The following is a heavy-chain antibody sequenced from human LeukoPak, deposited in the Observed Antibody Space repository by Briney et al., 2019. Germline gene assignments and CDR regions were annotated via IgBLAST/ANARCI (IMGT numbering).Heavy chain of an antibody. Sequence: PSETLSLICTVSGGSISSYYWSWIRQPPGKGLEWIGYIYYSGSTNYNPSLKSRVTISVDTSKNQFSLKLSSVTAADTAVYYCARSSVVGASNDYWGQGTLATVSS. CDR1: GGSISSYY. V-gene: IGHV4-59*01. D-gene: IGHD1-26*01. J-gene: IGHJ4*02. CDR2: IYYSGST. CDR3: ARSSVVGASNDY.